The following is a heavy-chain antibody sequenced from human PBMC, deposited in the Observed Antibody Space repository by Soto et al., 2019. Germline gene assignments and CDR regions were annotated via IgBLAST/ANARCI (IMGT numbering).Heavy chain of an antibody. J-gene: IGHJ6*02. V-gene: IGHV1-69*10. Sequence: GASVKVSCKTSGDNFKTNVFTWVRQAPGQGLEWMGGIIPTLGKTHYIEKVQGRVTITVDDATRTVYMEVRDLTSEGTAIYYCARGPFRPSAMDVWGQGTTVTVSS. CDR1: GDNFKTNV. CDR3: ARGPFRPSAMDV. CDR2: IIPTLGKT. D-gene: IGHD3-10*01.